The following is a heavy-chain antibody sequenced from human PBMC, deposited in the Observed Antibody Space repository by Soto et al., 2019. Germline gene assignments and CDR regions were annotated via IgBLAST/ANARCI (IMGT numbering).Heavy chain of an antibody. CDR1: GFTFSSYS. CDR2: ISSSSSTI. D-gene: IGHD2-15*01. CDR3: AGDKVRGYCSGGSCYSGSDAFDI. J-gene: IGHJ3*02. V-gene: IGHV3-48*02. Sequence: GGSLRLSCAASGFTFSSYSMTWVRQAPGKGLEWVSYISSSSSTIYYADSVKGRFTISRHNAKNSLYLQMNSLRDEDTAVYYCAGDKVRGYCSGGSCYSGSDAFDIWGQGTMVTVSS.